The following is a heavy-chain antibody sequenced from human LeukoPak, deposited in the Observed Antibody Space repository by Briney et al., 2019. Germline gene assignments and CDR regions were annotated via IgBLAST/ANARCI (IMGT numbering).Heavy chain of an antibody. CDR1: GYTFTSYG. CDR3: ASFVPRFLEWLLPRYSPGFDY. J-gene: IGHJ4*01. V-gene: IGHV1-18*01. CDR2: ISAYNGNT. D-gene: IGHD3-3*01. Sequence: GASVKVSCKASGYTFTSYGISWVRQAPGQGLEWMGWISAYNGNTNYAQKLQGRVTMTTDTSTSTDYMELRSLRSDDTAVYYCASFVPRFLEWLLPRYSPGFDYRGHGTLVTVSS.